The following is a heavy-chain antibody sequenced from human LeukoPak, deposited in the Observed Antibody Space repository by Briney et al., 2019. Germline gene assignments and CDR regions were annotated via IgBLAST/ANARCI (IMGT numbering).Heavy chain of an antibody. CDR3: ARVSYGDYGDFDY. Sequence: PAGGSLRLSCAASGFTFSSYEMNWVRQAPGKGLEWVSYISSSGSTIYYADSVKGRFTISRDNAKNSLYLQMNSLRAEDTAVYYCARVSYGDYGDFDYWGQGTLVTVSS. CDR1: GFTFSSYE. CDR2: ISSSGSTI. D-gene: IGHD4-17*01. V-gene: IGHV3-48*03. J-gene: IGHJ4*02.